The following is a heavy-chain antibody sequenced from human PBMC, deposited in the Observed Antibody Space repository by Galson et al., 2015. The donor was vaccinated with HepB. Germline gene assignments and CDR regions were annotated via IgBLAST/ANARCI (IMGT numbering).Heavy chain of an antibody. J-gene: IGHJ4*02. CDR2: IWYDGSNK. CDR1: GFTFSSYG. D-gene: IGHD3-3*01. CDR3: ARNGAGFTIFGGAVDY. V-gene: IGHV3-33*01. Sequence: SLRLSCAASGFTFSSYGMHWVRQAPGKGLEWVAVIWYDGSNKYYADSVKGRFTISRDNSKNTLYLQMNSLRAEDTAVYYCARNGAGFTIFGGAVDYWGQGTLVTVSS.